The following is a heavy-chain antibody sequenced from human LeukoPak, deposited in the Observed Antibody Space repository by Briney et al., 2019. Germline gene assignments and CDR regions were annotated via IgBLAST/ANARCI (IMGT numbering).Heavy chain of an antibody. CDR3: AKSGGYGLIDY. V-gene: IGHV4-39*01. Sequence: SETLSLTCAVSGASISGSGYYLGWIRQPPGKGLEWIGNIYYTGNTYYNASLQSRVTISIDTSKNQFSLRLNSVTAADTAMYYCAKSGGYGLIDYWVQGTLVTVSS. D-gene: IGHD1-26*01. CDR2: IYYTGNT. CDR1: GASISGSGYY. J-gene: IGHJ4*02.